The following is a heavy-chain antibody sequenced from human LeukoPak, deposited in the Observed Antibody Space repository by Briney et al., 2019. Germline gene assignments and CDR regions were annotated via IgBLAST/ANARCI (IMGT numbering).Heavy chain of an antibody. V-gene: IGHV3-30-3*01. CDR1: GFTFSSYA. CDR2: ISYDGSNK. Sequence: GGSLRLSCAASGFTFSSYAMHWVRQAPGKGLEWVAVISYDGSNKYYADSVKGRFTISRDNSKNTLYLQMNSLRGEDTAVYYCARQGSNYFDYWGQGTRVTVSS. J-gene: IGHJ4*02. CDR3: ARQGSNYFDY.